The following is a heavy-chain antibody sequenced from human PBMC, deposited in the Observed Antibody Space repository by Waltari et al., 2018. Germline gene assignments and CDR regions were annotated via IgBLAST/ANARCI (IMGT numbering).Heavy chain of an antibody. J-gene: IGHJ5*02. CDR3: ARGLWPGIAVAGTLSPWGWFDP. D-gene: IGHD6-19*01. CDR2: IYTSGST. CDR1: GGPISSGSYY. Sequence: QVQLQESGPGLVKPSPTLSLTCTVPGGPISSGSYYWSWIRQPAGKGLAWIGRIYTSGSTNYNPSLKSRVTISVDTSKNQFSLKLSSVTAADTAVYYCARGLWPGIAVAGTLSPWGWFDPWGQGTLVTVSS. V-gene: IGHV4-61*02.